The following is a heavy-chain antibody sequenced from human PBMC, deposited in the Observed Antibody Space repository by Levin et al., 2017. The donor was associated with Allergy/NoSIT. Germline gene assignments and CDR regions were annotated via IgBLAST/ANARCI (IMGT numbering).Heavy chain of an antibody. V-gene: IGHV4-59*01. CDR3: ARVTDCYSCGYFDL. Sequence: SQTLSLTCTVSGGSISSYYWSWIRQPPGKGLEWIGYIYYSGSTNYNPSLTSRVTISVDTSKNQFSLKLTSVTAADTAVYYCARVTDCYSCGYFDLWGRGTLVTVSS. J-gene: IGHJ2*01. CDR2: IYYSGST. D-gene: IGHD2-21*02. CDR1: GGSISSYY.